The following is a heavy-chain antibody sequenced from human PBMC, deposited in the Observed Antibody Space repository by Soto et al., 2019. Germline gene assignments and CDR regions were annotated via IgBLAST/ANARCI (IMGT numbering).Heavy chain of an antibody. Sequence: PSETLSLTCTVSGGSISSGGYYWSWIRQHPGKGLEWIGYIYYSGSTYYNPSLKSRVTISVDTSKNQLSLKLSSVTAADTAVYYCARGRVAARPPLYYYYYGMDVWGQGTTVTVSS. D-gene: IGHD6-6*01. CDR1: GGSISSGGYY. J-gene: IGHJ6*02. V-gene: IGHV4-31*03. CDR3: ARGRVAARPPLYYYYYGMDV. CDR2: IYYSGST.